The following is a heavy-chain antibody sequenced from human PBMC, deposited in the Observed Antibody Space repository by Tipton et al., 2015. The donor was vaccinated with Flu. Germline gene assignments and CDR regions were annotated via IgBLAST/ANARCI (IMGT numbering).Heavy chain of an antibody. V-gene: IGHV4-59*07. D-gene: IGHD1-26*01. J-gene: IGHJ3*01. CDR2: VSDTGTT. Sequence: TLSLTCTVSGGSISPYFWNWIRQPPGKGLEWIGYYVSDTGTTDYNPSLRSRVAISEDTSTNQFFLKLSSVTAADTAVYYCARASAPVRGSYQGGGFDVWGQGTVVTVSS. CDR1: GGSISPYF. CDR3: ARASAPVRGSYQGGGFDV.